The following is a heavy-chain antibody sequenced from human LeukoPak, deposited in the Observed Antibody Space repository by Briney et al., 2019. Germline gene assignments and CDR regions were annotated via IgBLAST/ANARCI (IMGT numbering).Heavy chain of an antibody. CDR2: ISGSGGST. D-gene: IGHD3-22*01. Sequence: PGGSLRLSCAASGFTFSSYSMSWVRQAPGKGLEWVGSISGSGGSTYYADSVKGRFTISGDNYKNTLYLQMNSLRAEDTAVYYCAKTPPPYYYDSSGYYPFRWGQGTLVSVSS. CDR1: GFTFSSYS. CDR3: AKTPPPYYYDSSGYYPFR. V-gene: IGHV3-23*01. J-gene: IGHJ4*02.